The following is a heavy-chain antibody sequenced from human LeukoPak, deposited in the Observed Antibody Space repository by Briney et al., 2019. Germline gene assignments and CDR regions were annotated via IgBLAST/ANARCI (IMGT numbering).Heavy chain of an antibody. CDR2: IIPILGIA. Sequence: ASVKVSCKASGGTFSSYAISWVRQAPGQGLEWMGRIIPILGIANYAQKFQGRVTFTADKSTSTAYMELSSLRSEDTAVYYCARDMDDILTGYSASFYWGQGTLVTVSS. D-gene: IGHD3-9*01. V-gene: IGHV1-69*04. CDR3: ARDMDDILTGYSASFY. J-gene: IGHJ4*02. CDR1: GGTFSSYA.